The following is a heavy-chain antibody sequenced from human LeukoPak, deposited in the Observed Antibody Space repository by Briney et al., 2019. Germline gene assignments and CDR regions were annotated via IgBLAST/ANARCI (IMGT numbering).Heavy chain of an antibody. J-gene: IGHJ3*02. D-gene: IGHD3-16*02. CDR1: GYTFTSYG. Sequence: ASVKVSCKASGYTFTSYGISWVRQAPRQGLEWMGWISAYNGNTNYAQKLQGRVTMTTDTSTSTAYMELRSLRSDDTAVYYCARAQYYDYVWGSYRTPPRDIWGQGAMVTVSS. CDR3: ARAQYYDYVWGSYRTPPRDI. V-gene: IGHV1-18*04. CDR2: ISAYNGNT.